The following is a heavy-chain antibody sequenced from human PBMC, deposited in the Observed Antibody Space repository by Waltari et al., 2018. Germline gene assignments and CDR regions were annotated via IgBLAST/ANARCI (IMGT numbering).Heavy chain of an antibody. CDR3: AKQMLMVYAIGPGFDY. CDR1: GFTFSSYA. V-gene: IGHV3-23*03. Sequence: EVQLLESGGGLVQPGGSLRLSCAASGFTFSSYAMSWVRPAPGKGLEWVSVIYSGGSTYYADSVKGRFNISRDNSKNTLYLQMNSLRAEDTAVYYCAKQMLMVYAIGPGFDYWGQGTLVTVSS. J-gene: IGHJ4*02. D-gene: IGHD2-8*01. CDR2: IYSGGST.